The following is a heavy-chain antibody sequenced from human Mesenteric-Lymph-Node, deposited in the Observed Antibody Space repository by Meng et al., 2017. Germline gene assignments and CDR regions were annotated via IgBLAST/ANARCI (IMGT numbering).Heavy chain of an antibody. CDR2: FYYSGST. D-gene: IGHD6-19*01. CDR1: VGFTSSSSYY. V-gene: IGHV4-39*01. Sequence: QLQLWERGPGLGKPSATLPLTSIASVGFTSSSSYYWGWIRQPPGKGLEWIGTFYYSGSTYLNPSLKIRVTISVDTSKNQFSLKLSSVTAADTAVYYCARLVSGWSGSYYFDYWGQGTLVTVSS. J-gene: IGHJ4*02. CDR3: ARLVSGWSGSYYFDY.